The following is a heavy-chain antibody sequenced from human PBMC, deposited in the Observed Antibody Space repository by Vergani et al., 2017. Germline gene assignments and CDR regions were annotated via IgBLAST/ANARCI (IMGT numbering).Heavy chain of an antibody. CDR3: ARSYYYDSSGYYFDY. CDR1: GFTFSHYS. CDR2: ISGNNDDV. D-gene: IGHD3-22*01. J-gene: IGHJ4*02. V-gene: IGHV3-21*01. Sequence: EVQMVESGGGLVKPGGSLRLSCVASGFTFSHYSMNWVRQAPGKGLEWVSSISGNNDDVYYADSVKGRFTISRDNAKNSLYLDMSSLRAEDTAVYYCARSYYYDSSGYYFDYWGQGTLVTVSS.